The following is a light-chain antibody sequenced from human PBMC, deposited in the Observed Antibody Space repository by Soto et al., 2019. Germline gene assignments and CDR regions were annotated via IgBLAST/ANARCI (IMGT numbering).Light chain of an antibody. CDR2: DAS. V-gene: IGKV3-11*01. CDR1: HKIDIY. J-gene: IGKJ4*01. Sequence: ETVLTQSPATLSLSPGERATLSCRASHKIDIYLAWYQQRPGQAPRLLIYDASNRATGIPARFSGSGSGTDFTLTISSLEPEDFAIYYCQQRKYWPPLTFGGGTRVEI. CDR3: QQRKYWPPLT.